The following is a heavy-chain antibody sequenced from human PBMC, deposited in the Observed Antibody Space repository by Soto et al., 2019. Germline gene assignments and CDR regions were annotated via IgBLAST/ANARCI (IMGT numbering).Heavy chain of an antibody. J-gene: IGHJ4*02. Sequence: PGGSLRLSCVASGSTFIGASMNWVRQAPGKGLEWVSSISSSSSYIYYADSVKGRFTISRDNAKNSLYLQMNSLRAEDTAVYYCARDPQGFDYWGQGTLVTVSP. CDR2: ISSSSSYI. CDR1: GSTFIGAS. CDR3: ARDPQGFDY. V-gene: IGHV3-21*01.